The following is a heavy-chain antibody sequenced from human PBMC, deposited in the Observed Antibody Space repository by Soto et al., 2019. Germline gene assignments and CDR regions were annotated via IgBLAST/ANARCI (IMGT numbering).Heavy chain of an antibody. V-gene: IGHV3-30-3*01. CDR2: ISYDGSNK. J-gene: IGHJ6*03. CDR1: GFTFSSYA. Sequence: PGGSLRLSCAASGFTFSSYAMHWVRQAPGKGLEWVAVISYDGSNKYYAESVKGRFTISRDNSKNTAYLQMNSLRTEDTAVYYCTRSGRTQHHNLGYCSSTSCQIYYYYYMDVWGKGTKVTVSS. D-gene: IGHD2-2*01. CDR3: TRSGRTQHHNLGYCSSTSCQIYYYYYMDV.